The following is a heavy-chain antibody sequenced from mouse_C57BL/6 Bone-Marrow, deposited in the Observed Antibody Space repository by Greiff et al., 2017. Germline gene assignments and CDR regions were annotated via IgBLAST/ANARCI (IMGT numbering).Heavy chain of an antibody. D-gene: IGHD1-1*02. CDR2: IYPRSGNT. J-gene: IGHJ1*03. CDR3: ARTGGNQDRCFDV. V-gene: IGHV1-81*01. CDR1: GYTFTSYG. Sequence: QVQLQQSGAELARPGASVKLSCKASGYTFTSYGISWVKQRTGQGLEWIGEIYPRSGNTYYNEKLKGKATLTADKSSSTAYMELRSLTSEDSAVYYFARTGGNQDRCFDVWGTGTTVTVSS.